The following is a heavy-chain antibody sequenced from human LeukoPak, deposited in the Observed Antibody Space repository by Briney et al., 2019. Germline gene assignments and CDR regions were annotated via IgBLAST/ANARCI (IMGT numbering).Heavy chain of an antibody. CDR2: IRYDGSNK. CDR1: GFTFSSYG. CDR3: AKDRPKNDCGQEC. V-gene: IGHV3-30*02. J-gene: IGHJ4*02. D-gene: IGHD2-21*01. Sequence: GGSLRLSCAASGFTFSSYGMHWVRQAPGKGLEWVAFIRYDGSNKYYADSVKGRFTISRDNSKNTLYLQMNSLRAEDTVVYYCAKDRPKNDCGQECWGQGTLVTVSS.